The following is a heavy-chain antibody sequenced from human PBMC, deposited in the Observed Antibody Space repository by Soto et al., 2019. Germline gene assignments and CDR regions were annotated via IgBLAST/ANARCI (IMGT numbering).Heavy chain of an antibody. CDR2: IYPDDSDT. V-gene: IGHV5-51*01. CDR1: GYSFTSYW. J-gene: IGHJ6*02. D-gene: IGHD2-2*01. Sequence: GESLKISCKGSGYSFTSYWIAWVRQMPGKGLELMGIIYPDDSDTRYSPSFQGQVTISADKSISTAYLQWSSLKASDTAMYYCARSGGIVVVPAATYDYYGMDVWGQGTTVTVSS. CDR3: ARSGGIVVVPAATYDYYGMDV.